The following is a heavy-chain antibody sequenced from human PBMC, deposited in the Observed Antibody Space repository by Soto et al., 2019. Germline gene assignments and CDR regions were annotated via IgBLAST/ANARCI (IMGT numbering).Heavy chain of an antibody. Sequence: QVQLVQSGAEVKKPGSSVKVSCKASGGTFSSYAISWVRQAPGQGLEWMGGIIPIFGTANYAQKFQGRVTITADESTSTAYMELSSLRSEDTAVYYCARDKSTPHVYDSHFDYWGQGTLVTVSS. CDR2: IIPIFGTA. D-gene: IGHD3-22*01. V-gene: IGHV1-69*01. CDR3: ARDKSTPHVYDSHFDY. CDR1: GGTFSSYA. J-gene: IGHJ4*02.